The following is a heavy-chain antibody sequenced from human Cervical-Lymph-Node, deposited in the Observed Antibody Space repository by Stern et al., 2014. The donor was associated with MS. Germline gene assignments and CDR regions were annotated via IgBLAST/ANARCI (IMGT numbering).Heavy chain of an antibody. Sequence: VQLVQSGAEVKKPGESLKISCKGSGYSFTSYWIGWVRQMPGKGLEWMGIIYPGDSDTRYSPSFQGQVTISADKSISTAYLQWSSLKASDTAMYYCARRRYCSSTSCPRGAFDIWGQGTMVTVSS. V-gene: IGHV5-51*01. CDR2: IYPGDSDT. CDR3: ARRRYCSSTSCPRGAFDI. D-gene: IGHD2-2*01. J-gene: IGHJ3*02. CDR1: GYSFTSYW.